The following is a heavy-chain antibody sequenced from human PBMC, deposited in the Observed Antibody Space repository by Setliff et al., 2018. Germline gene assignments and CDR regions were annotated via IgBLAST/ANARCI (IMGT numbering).Heavy chain of an antibody. V-gene: IGHV3-11*01. CDR3: ARDFSTGSSS. J-gene: IGHJ5*02. D-gene: IGHD2-8*02. Sequence: GSLRLSCATSGFTFSDYYMSWIRQTPGKGLEWVAYISSSGSLIYYPDSVKGRFTISRDNAKKSVDLQMSSLRAEDTAVYYCARDFSTGSSSWGQGTLVTVSS. CDR2: ISSSGSLI. CDR1: GFTFSDYY.